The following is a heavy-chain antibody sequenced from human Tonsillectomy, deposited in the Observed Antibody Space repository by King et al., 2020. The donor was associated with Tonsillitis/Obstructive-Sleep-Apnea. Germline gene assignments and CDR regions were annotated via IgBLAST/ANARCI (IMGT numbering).Heavy chain of an antibody. J-gene: IGHJ4*02. Sequence: VQLVESGGGLVKPGGSLRLSCATSGFSFTNAWMDWVRQAPGKGLEWVGRIKTKIDGGTADYAAPVRGRFIISRDDSKNTLYLQMNSLKTEDTAVYYCTTADSTCSHYWGQGALVTVSS. CDR1: GFSFTNAW. CDR3: TTADSTCSHY. V-gene: IGHV3-15*07. D-gene: IGHD2-2*01. CDR2: IKTKIDGGTA.